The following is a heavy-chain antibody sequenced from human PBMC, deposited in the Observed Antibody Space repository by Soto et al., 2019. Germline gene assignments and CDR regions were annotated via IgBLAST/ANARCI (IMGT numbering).Heavy chain of an antibody. J-gene: IGHJ5*02. D-gene: IGHD2-15*01. CDR2: IKQDGSEK. Sequence: GSLRLSCAASGFTFSSYWMSWVRQAPGKGLEWVANIKQDGSEKYYVDSVKGRFTISRDNAKNSLYLQMNSLRAEDTAVYYCASFVRYCSGGSCYSDPFDPWGQGTLVTVSS. CDR1: GFTFSSYW. V-gene: IGHV3-7*01. CDR3: ASFVRYCSGGSCYSDPFDP.